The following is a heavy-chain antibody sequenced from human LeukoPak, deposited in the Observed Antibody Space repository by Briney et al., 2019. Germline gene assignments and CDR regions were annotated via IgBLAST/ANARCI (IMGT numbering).Heavy chain of an antibody. CDR2: ISSSTSYM. J-gene: IGHJ4*02. CDR3: ARARYCSGASCYWDFDY. Sequence: GGSQRLSCAASGFTFSYYGMNWVRQAPGKGLEWVSSISSSTSYMYYADSVKGRFTISRDNAMNSLYLQMISLRAEDTAVYYCARARYCSGASCYWDFDYWGQGTLVTVSS. V-gene: IGHV3-21*01. CDR1: GFTFSYYG. D-gene: IGHD2-15*01.